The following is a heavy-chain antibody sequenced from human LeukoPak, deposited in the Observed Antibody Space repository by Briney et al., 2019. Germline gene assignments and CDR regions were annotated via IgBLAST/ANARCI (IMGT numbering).Heavy chain of an antibody. Sequence: GGSLRLSCTASGFTFSRYLMHWVRQAPGKGLVGVSRINGDGTITTYADSVEGRFTISRDNDKNTLYLQMNSLSGEDTALYYCARDAGTLESGNSDWSLNWFDSWGQGTLVTVSS. D-gene: IGHD3-9*01. J-gene: IGHJ5*01. CDR2: INGDGTIT. CDR3: ARDAGTLESGNSDWSLNWFDS. V-gene: IGHV3-74*01. CDR1: GFTFSRYL.